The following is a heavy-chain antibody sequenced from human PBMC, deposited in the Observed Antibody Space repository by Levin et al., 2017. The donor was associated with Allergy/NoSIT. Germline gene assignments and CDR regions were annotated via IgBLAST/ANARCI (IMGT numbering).Heavy chain of an antibody. J-gene: IGHJ4*02. D-gene: IGHD2-21*01. CDR1: AYTFTNYD. CDR3: AGAVGDSGTFIGYPDY. V-gene: IGHV1-18*01. Sequence: ASVKVSCQASAYTFTNYDIIWVRQAPGQGLEWMGWISAYNGNTNYAQNLQGRVTMTTDTSTTTAYMELRSLRSDDTAVYYCAGAVGDSGTFIGYPDYWGQGTLVTVSS. CDR2: ISAYNGNT.